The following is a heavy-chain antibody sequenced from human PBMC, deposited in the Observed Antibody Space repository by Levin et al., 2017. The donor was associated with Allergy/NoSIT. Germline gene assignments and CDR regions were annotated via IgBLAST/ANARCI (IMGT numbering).Heavy chain of an antibody. J-gene: IGHJ4*02. CDR1: GGSFSGYY. Sequence: GSLRLSCAVYGGSFSGYYWSWIRQPPGKGLEWIGEINHSGSTNYNPSLKSRVTISVDTSKNQFSLKLSSVTAADTAVYYCASRRYSGYDWGQGTLVTVSS. CDR3: ASRRYSGYD. D-gene: IGHD5-12*01. CDR2: INHSGST. V-gene: IGHV4-34*01.